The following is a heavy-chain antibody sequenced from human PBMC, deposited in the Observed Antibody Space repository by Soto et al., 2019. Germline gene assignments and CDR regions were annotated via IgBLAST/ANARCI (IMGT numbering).Heavy chain of an antibody. Sequence: GGSLRLSCAASGFTFSSYGMHWVRQAPGKGLEWVAVIWYDGSNKYYADSVKGRFTISRDNSKNTLYLQMNSLRAEDTAVYYCARGEAYYDILTGYYKTYYYYYMDVWGKGTTVTVSS. CDR2: IWYDGSNK. J-gene: IGHJ6*03. CDR3: ARGEAYYDILTGYYKTYYYYYMDV. CDR1: GFTFSSYG. V-gene: IGHV3-33*01. D-gene: IGHD3-9*01.